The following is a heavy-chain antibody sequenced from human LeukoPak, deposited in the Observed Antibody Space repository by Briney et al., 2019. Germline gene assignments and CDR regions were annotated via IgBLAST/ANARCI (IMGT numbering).Heavy chain of an antibody. CDR2: ISSSSSYI. D-gene: IGHD2-2*01. CDR3: ARSRGVVPAAPTDY. V-gene: IGHV3-21*01. J-gene: IGHJ4*02. CDR1: GFTFSSYS. Sequence: GGSLRLSCAASGFTFSSYSMTWVRQAPGKGLEWVSSISSSSSYIYYADSVKGRFTISRDNAKNSLYLQMNSLRAEDTAVYYCARSRGVVPAAPTDYWGQGTLVTVSS.